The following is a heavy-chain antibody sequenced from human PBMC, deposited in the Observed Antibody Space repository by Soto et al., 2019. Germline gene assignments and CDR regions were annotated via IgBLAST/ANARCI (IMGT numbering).Heavy chain of an antibody. V-gene: IGHV4-61*01. J-gene: IGHJ6*02. CDR2: ISYSGST. CDR3: LTQGFGPLHGLVDV. CDR1: GGSFSSSSNHY. D-gene: IGHD3-10*01. Sequence: SETLSLTCTFCGGSFSSSSNHYCRWIRQPPGKGLEWIGYISYSGSTSYNPSLKSRLIISVDTSQNQVSLKLASVTAADTAVYYCLTQGFGPLHGLVDVWGQGTTVTVSS.